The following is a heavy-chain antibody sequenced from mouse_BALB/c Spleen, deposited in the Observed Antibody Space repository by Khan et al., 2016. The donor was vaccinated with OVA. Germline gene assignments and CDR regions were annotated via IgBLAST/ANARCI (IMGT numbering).Heavy chain of an antibody. CDR1: GYSFTSYV. Sequence: VQLKESGPELVKPGASVKLSCKASGYSFTSYVMHWVKQKPGQGLECIGYITPYNDGTKYNEMFKGKATLTSDKSSITAYLDLSSLTSEVSAVYYCTRGGGGSFAYRGQGTQVTVSA. D-gene: IGHD1-1*01. V-gene: IGHV1S136*01. J-gene: IGHJ3*01. CDR2: ITPYNDGT. CDR3: TRGGGGSFAY.